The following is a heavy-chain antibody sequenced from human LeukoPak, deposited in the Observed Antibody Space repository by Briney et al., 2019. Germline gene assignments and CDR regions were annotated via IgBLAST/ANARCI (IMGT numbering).Heavy chain of an antibody. Sequence: SETLSLTCAVYGGSFSGYYWSWIRQPPGEGLEWIGEINHSGSTNYNPSLKSRVSISVDTSKNQFSLKLSSVTAADTAVYYCARGRVYSSSWYGEFDYWGQGTLVTVSS. J-gene: IGHJ4*02. CDR2: INHSGST. V-gene: IGHV4-34*01. CDR1: GGSFSGYY. D-gene: IGHD6-13*01. CDR3: ARGRVYSSSWYGEFDY.